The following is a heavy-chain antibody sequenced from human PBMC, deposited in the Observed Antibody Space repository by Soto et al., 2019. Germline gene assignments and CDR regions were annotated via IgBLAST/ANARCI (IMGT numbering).Heavy chain of an antibody. V-gene: IGHV4-59*01. CDR1: GGSINNYY. CDR3: ATDQRTEQQWGGYYYYAMDL. D-gene: IGHD6-13*01. CDR2: IYYTGST. J-gene: IGHJ6*02. Sequence: PSETLSLTCCVSGGSINNYYWSWIRQPPGRGLECIGYIYYTGSTTYNPSLKSRLTISVDTSKNQFSLKLRSVTAADTAVYYCATDQRTEQQWGGYYYYAMDLWGQGTTVTVSS.